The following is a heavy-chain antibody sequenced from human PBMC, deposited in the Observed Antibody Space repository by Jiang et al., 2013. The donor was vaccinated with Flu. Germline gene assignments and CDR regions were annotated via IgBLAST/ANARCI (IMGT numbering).Heavy chain of an antibody. CDR1: GFTFSSYW. CDR2: IKQDGSEK. V-gene: IGHV3-7*01. D-gene: IGHD3-3*01. CDR3: ARSRTRYYYYGMDV. J-gene: IGHJ6*02. Sequence: GLVQPGGSLRLSCAASGFTFSSYWMSWVRQAPGKGLEWVANIKQDGSEKYYVDSVKGRFTISRDNAKNSLYLQMNSLRAEDTAVYYCARSRTRYYYYGMDVWGQGTTVTVSS.